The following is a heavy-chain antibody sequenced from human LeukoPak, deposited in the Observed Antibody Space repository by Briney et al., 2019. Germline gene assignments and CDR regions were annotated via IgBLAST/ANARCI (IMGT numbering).Heavy chain of an antibody. CDR1: GGSFGRYA. CDR3: ARASPALRYYYYGMDV. CDR2: IVPILGTA. D-gene: IGHD2-2*01. J-gene: IGHJ6*02. V-gene: IGHV1-69*13. Sequence: ASVKVSCKAPGGSFGRYAVSWVRQAPGQGLEWMGGIVPILGTANYAQKFQGRVTITADDSTSTAYMELSSLRSEDTAVYYCARASPALRYYYYGMDVWGQGTTVTVSS.